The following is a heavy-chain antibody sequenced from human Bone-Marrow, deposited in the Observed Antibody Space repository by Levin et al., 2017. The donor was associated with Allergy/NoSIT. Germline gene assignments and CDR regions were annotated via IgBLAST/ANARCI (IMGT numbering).Heavy chain of an antibody. J-gene: IGHJ4*02. CDR2: VYYTGNT. D-gene: IGHD5-24*01. CDR3: AKHRGGWQQSPIDF. V-gene: IGHV4-59*08. CDR1: GASISRFY. Sequence: NPSETLSLTCTVSGASISRFYWSWIRQPPGKGLEWIGYVYYTGNTNQNPSLKSRVSMSVDTSKNQLSLNLSSVTAADTAVYFCAKHRGGWQQSPIDFWGQGSLVTVSS.